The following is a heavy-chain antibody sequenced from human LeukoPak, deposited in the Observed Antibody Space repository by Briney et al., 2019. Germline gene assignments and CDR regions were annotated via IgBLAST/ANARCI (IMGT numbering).Heavy chain of an antibody. CDR2: IYYSGST. V-gene: IGHV4-39*01. Sequence: PSETLSLTSTVPGGSISSSYYYWGWFRQPPVKGQERTGSIYYSGSTDYNPTLKSRVPISVDTSKKQLSLMLRSVTAADTAVYYCSRLRDEGYSYGSLDYWGQGTLVTVSS. D-gene: IGHD5-18*01. J-gene: IGHJ4*02. CDR3: SRLRDEGYSYGSLDY. CDR1: GGSISSSYYY.